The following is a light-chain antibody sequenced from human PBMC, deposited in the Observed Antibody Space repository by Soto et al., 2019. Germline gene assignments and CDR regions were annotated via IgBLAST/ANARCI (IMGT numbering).Light chain of an antibody. CDR1: QSVSSSY. CDR3: QQYGTSPWT. Sequence: EVVMTQSPGTLSLSPGEIATLSCSASQSVSSSYLGWYQQKPGQAPRLLIYGASSRATGIPDRFSGSGSGTDFTLTISRLEPEDFAVYYCQQYGTSPWTFGQGTKVDNK. J-gene: IGKJ1*01. V-gene: IGKV3-20*01. CDR2: GAS.